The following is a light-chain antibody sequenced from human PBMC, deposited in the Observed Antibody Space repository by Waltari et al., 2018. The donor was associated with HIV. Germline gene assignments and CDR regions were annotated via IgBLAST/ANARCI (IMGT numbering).Light chain of an antibody. J-gene: IGLJ2*01. CDR1: SSDVRSYNV. V-gene: IGLV2-23*01. Sequence: QSALTQPASVSGSPGQSITISCTGTSSDVRSYNVVSWYQQHPGKAPKLMIYEDSKRPSGVSNRFSGSKSGNTASLTISGLQAEDEADYHCCSYAGSSTYVVFGGGTKLTVL. CDR2: EDS. CDR3: CSYAGSSTYVV.